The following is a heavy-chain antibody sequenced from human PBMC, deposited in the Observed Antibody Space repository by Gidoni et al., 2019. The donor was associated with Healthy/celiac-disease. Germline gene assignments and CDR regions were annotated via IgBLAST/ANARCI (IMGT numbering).Heavy chain of an antibody. CDR2: ISYDGSNK. V-gene: IGHV3-30*18. J-gene: IGHJ4*02. CDR3: AKDRITGTASPDY. CDR1: GVTLSSYG. D-gene: IGHD1-20*01. Sequence: QVQLVESGGGVVQPGRSLRLSCAASGVTLSSYGMHWVRQAPGKGLEWVAVISYDGSNKYYADSVKGRFTISRDNSKNTLYLQMNSLRAEDTAVYYCAKDRITGTASPDYWGQGTLVTVSS.